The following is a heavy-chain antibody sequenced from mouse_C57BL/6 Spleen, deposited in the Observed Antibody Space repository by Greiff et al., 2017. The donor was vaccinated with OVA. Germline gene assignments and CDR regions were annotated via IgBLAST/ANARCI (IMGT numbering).Heavy chain of an antibody. V-gene: IGHV1-55*01. J-gene: IGHJ1*03. Sequence: VQLQQPGAELVKPGASVKMSCKASGYTFTSYWITWVKQRPGQGLEWIRDIYPGSGSTNYNEKFKSKATLTVDTSSSTAYMQLSSLTSEDSAVYYCARERVDYGSSFWYFDVWGTGTTVTVSS. CDR2: IYPGSGST. CDR1: GYTFTSYW. CDR3: ARERVDYGSSFWYFDV. D-gene: IGHD1-1*01.